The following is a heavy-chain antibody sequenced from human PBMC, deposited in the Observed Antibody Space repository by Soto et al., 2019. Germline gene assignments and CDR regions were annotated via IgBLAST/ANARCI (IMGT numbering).Heavy chain of an antibody. CDR3: AKAGFYDSSGYYDYFDY. CDR1: GFTFSSYG. D-gene: IGHD3-22*01. V-gene: IGHV3-30*18. CDR2: ISYDGTNK. J-gene: IGHJ4*02. Sequence: GGSLRLSCAASGFTFSSYGIHWVRQAPGKGLEWVATISYDGTNKYFADSVKGRFTISRDNSKKTLDLQMNSLRAEDTALYYCAKAGFYDSSGYYDYFDYWGQGTQVTVYS.